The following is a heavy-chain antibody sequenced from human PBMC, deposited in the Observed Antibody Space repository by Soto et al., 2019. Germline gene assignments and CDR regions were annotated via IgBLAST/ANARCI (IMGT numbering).Heavy chain of an antibody. V-gene: IGHV3-15*01. CDR1: GFTFSNAW. CDR2: IKSKTDGGTT. D-gene: IGHD6-13*01. CDR3: TTDQHSSSCCYYYYMDV. J-gene: IGHJ6*03. Sequence: GGSLRLSCAASGFTFSNAWMSWVRQAPGKGLEWVGRIKSKTDGGTTDYAAPVKGRFTISRDDSKNTLYLQMNSLKTEDTAVYYCTTDQHSSSCCYYYYMDVWGKGTTVTVSS.